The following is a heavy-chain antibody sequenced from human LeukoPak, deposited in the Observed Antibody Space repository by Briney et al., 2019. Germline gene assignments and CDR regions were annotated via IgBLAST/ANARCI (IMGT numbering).Heavy chain of an antibody. Sequence: SETLSLTCTVSGGSISSSTYYWGWIRQAPGKNLEWIGSIYESRTTYYNPSLKSRVAISVDTPRNQFSLKLRSVTAADTAVFYCARHGFGEPHTRYSNYYMDVWGKGTTVTISS. CDR2: IYESRTT. CDR3: ARHGFGEPHTRYSNYYMDV. D-gene: IGHD3-10*01. V-gene: IGHV4-39*01. CDR1: GGSISSSTYY. J-gene: IGHJ6*03.